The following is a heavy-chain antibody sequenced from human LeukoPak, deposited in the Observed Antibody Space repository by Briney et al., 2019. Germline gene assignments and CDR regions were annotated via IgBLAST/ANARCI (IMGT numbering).Heavy chain of an antibody. D-gene: IGHD1-26*01. CDR2: INSDGSST. Sequence: GGSLRLSCAASGFTFSNYWIHWVRQAPGKGLVWVSRINSDGSSTSYADSVKGRFTISRDNAKNTLYLQMNSLRAEDTAVYYCARVRVGALDAFDIWGQGTMVTVSS. V-gene: IGHV3-74*01. CDR3: ARVRVGALDAFDI. J-gene: IGHJ3*02. CDR1: GFTFSNYW.